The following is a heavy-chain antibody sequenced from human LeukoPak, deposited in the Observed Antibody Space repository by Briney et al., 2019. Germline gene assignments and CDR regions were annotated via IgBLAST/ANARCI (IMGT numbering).Heavy chain of an antibody. D-gene: IGHD3-16*01. CDR3: ANLRKIPLGNFDY. CDR2: ISGSGGST. CDR1: GFTFSSYA. Sequence: PGGSLRLSCAASGFTFSSYAMSWVRQAPGKGLEWVSAISGSGGSTYYADSVKGRFTISRDNSKNTLYLQMNSLRAEDTAVYYCANLRKIPLGNFDYWGQGTLVTVSS. V-gene: IGHV3-23*01. J-gene: IGHJ4*02.